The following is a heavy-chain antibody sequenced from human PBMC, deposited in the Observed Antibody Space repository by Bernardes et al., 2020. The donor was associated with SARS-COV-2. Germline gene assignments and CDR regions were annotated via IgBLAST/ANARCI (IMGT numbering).Heavy chain of an antibody. J-gene: IGHJ3*02. D-gene: IGHD3-3*01. CDR3: ASSAPPLYDLWSGYYQDPDAFDI. CDR2: IKQEGNKQ. V-gene: IGHV3-7*01. Sequence: GALSLPCAASGFTFSSYGLSWVRQAQGAGLDGVANIKQEGNKQHYVDSVQSRFTISRDNAKNSLYLQMTSLRAEDTAVYYCASSAPPLYDLWSGYYQDPDAFDIWGQGTMVTVSS. CDR1: GFTFSSYG.